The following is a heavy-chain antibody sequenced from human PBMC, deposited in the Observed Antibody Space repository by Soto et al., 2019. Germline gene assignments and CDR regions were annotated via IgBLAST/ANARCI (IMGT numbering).Heavy chain of an antibody. V-gene: IGHV3-23*01. Sequence: EVQLLESGGGLVQPGGSLRLSCVASGFTFSNYAMNWVRQAPGKGLEWISAISGGGVNTYYADSVKGRISVSRDNSKSTLYLHIDSLRAADTAVYYCAKDIAPNHYDSSGEPLDVWGQGTKVTVSS. CDR1: GFTFSNYA. CDR2: ISGGGVNT. CDR3: AKDIAPNHYDSSGEPLDV. D-gene: IGHD3-22*01. J-gene: IGHJ3*01.